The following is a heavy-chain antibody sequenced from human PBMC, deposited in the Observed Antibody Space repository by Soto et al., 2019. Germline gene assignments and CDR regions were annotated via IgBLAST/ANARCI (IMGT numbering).Heavy chain of an antibody. CDR3: AHSLIGYYYDCSGSNWFGP. CDR2: IYWDDDK. J-gene: IGHJ5*02. D-gene: IGHD3-22*01. V-gene: IGHV2-5*02. CDR1: GFSLSTSGVG. Sequence: QITLKESGPPLVKPTQTLTLTCTFSGFSLSTSGVGVGWIRQPPGKALEWLALIYWDDDKRYSPSLKSRLTITKDPFKNQVVITMTNMDPVDTATYYCAHSLIGYYYDCSGSNWFGPWGQGTLVTVSS.